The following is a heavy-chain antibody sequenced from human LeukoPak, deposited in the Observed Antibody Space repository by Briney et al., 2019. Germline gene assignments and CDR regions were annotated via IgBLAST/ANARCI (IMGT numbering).Heavy chain of an antibody. CDR2: ISYDGSNK. D-gene: IGHD6-13*01. Sequence: GRSLRLSCAASGFTFSSYGMHWVRQAPGKGLEWVAVISYDGSNKYYADSVKGRFTISRDNSKNTLYLQMNSLRAEDTAVYYCAKDKAEAAAGTYYYYYYGMDVWGQGTTVTVSS. J-gene: IGHJ6*02. CDR1: GFTFSSYG. V-gene: IGHV3-30*18. CDR3: AKDKAEAAAGTYYYYYYGMDV.